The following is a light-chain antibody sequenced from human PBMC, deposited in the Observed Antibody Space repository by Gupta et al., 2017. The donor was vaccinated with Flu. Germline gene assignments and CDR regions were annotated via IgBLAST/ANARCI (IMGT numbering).Light chain of an antibody. Sequence: DIQLTQSPSFLSASVGDRVTITCRASQGISTYLAWYQQKPGRAPKLLIYGASTLQSGVPSRFSGSGSVTEFTLTISSLQPEDFATYYCQQLNSFPVLTFGGGTKVEIK. CDR1: QGISTY. CDR2: GAS. V-gene: IGKV1-9*01. J-gene: IGKJ4*01. CDR3: QQLNSFPVLT.